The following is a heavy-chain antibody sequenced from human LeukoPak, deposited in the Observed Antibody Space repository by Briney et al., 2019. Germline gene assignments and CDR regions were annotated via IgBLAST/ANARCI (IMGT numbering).Heavy chain of an antibody. CDR1: GSSISSSNYY. CDR3: ARHAYYDFVTGLFDP. D-gene: IGHD3-3*01. Sequence: SETLSLTCTVSGSSISSSNYYWGWIRQPPGKGLEWIGSIYYSGNTYYNSSLKSRVTISVDTSKNHFSLNLNSVTAADTAVYYCARHAYYDFVTGLFDPWGQGTLVTVSS. V-gene: IGHV4-39*01. CDR2: IYYSGNT. J-gene: IGHJ5*02.